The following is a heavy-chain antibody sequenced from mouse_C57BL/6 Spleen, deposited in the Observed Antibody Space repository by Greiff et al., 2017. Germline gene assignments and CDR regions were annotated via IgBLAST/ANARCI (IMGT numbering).Heavy chain of an antibody. V-gene: IGHV5-9-1*02. J-gene: IGHJ2*01. CDR2: IRSGGDYT. Sequence: EVMLVESGEGLVKPGGSLKLSCAASGFTFSSYAMSWVRQTPDKRLEWVAYIRSGGDYTYYADTVKGRFTISRDNARHTLYLQMSSLKSEDTAIYYCTRAPANWDCAYWGQGTPLTVSS. CDR1: GFTFSSYA. CDR3: TRAPANWDCAY. D-gene: IGHD4-1*01.